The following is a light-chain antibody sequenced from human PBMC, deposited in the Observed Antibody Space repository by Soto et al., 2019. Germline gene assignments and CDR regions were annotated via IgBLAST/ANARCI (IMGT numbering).Light chain of an antibody. CDR3: QQYNNRPPWT. V-gene: IGKV3-15*01. Sequence: ETLMTQSPVTMSVSPGERATLSCRASQSVSSNLAWFQQKPGQAPRLLIHGVSTRATGVPDRFSGSGSGTEFTLTISGLQSEDIAIYYCQQYNNRPPWTFGQGTKVEMK. J-gene: IGKJ1*01. CDR1: QSVSSN. CDR2: GVS.